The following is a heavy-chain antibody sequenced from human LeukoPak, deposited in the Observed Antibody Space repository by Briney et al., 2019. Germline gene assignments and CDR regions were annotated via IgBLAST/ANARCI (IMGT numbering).Heavy chain of an antibody. Sequence: GGSLRLSCAASGFTFSSYEMNWVRQAPGKGLEWVSYISSSGSTIYYADSVKGRFTISRDNAKNSLYLQMNSLRAEDTAVYYCARVYRSYSSSWYDWFDPWGQGTLVTVSS. CDR2: ISSSGSTI. V-gene: IGHV3-48*03. J-gene: IGHJ5*02. CDR3: ARVYRSYSSSWYDWFDP. D-gene: IGHD6-13*01. CDR1: GFTFSSYE.